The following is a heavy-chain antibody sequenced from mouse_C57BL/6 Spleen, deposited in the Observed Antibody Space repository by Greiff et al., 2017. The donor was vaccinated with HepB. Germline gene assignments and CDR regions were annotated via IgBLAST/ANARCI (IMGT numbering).Heavy chain of an antibody. V-gene: IGHV5-9*01. Sequence: EVQVVESGGGLVKPGGSLKLSCAASGFTFSSYTMSWVRQTPEKRLEWVATISGGGGNTYYPDSVKGRFTISRDNAKNTLNLQMSSLRSEDTALYYCARDYSLYYYAMDYWGQGTSVTVSS. J-gene: IGHJ4*01. D-gene: IGHD2-12*01. CDR3: ARDYSLYYYAMDY. CDR1: GFTFSSYT. CDR2: ISGGGGNT.